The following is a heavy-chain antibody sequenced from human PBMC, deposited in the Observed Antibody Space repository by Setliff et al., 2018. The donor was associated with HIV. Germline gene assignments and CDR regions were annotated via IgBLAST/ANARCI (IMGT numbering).Heavy chain of an antibody. D-gene: IGHD2-15*01. CDR2: ISYSGSS. J-gene: IGHJ4*02. Sequence: SETLSLTCAVSGYSISSGYYWAWIRQPPGKGLEWIGYISYSGSSYYNPSLKSRVTLSVDTSKNQFSLKLASVTAADTAVYYCAREQFPSQECSGGSCYPKPYYFDYWGQVTLVTVSS. CDR3: AREQFPSQECSGGSCYPKPYYFDY. CDR1: GYSISSGYY. V-gene: IGHV4-31*11.